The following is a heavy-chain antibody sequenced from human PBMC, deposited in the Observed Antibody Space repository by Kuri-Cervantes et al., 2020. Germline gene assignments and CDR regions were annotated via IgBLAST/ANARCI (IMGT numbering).Heavy chain of an antibody. V-gene: IGHV4-59*01. CDR3: ARDLYYFDY. Sequence: GSLRLSCTVSGGSISSYCWSWIRQPPGKGLEWIGYIYYSGSTNYNPSLKSRVTISVDTSKNQFSLKLSSVTAADTAVYYCARDLYYFDYWGQGTLVTVSS. J-gene: IGHJ4*02. D-gene: IGHD2-8*01. CDR2: IYYSGST. CDR1: GGSISSYC.